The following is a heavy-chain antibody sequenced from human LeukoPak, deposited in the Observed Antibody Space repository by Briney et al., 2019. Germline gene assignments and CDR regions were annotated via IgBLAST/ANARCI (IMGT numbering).Heavy chain of an antibody. CDR2: IYYSGST. V-gene: IGHV4-30-4*08. J-gene: IGHJ4*02. Sequence: PSETLSLTCTVSGGSISSGDCYWSWIRQPPGKGLEWIGYIYYSGSTYYNPSLKRRVTISVDTSKNQFSLKLSSVTAADTAVYYCARGEEYSYGLGIIDYWGQGTLVTVSS. CDR1: GGSISSGDCY. CDR3: ARGEEYSYGLGIIDY. D-gene: IGHD5-18*01.